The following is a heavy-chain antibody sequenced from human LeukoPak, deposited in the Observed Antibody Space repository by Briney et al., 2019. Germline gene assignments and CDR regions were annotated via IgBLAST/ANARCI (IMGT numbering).Heavy chain of an antibody. CDR2: INPNSGDT. Sequence: GASVKVSRKASGYTFTGYHMHWVRQAPGQGLEWMGRINPNSGDTNYAQKFQGRVAMTRNTSISTAYMELSSLRSEDTAVYYCARRRRGFDYWGQGTLVTVSS. CDR1: GYTFTGYH. CDR3: ARRRRGFDY. V-gene: IGHV1-2*06. J-gene: IGHJ4*02.